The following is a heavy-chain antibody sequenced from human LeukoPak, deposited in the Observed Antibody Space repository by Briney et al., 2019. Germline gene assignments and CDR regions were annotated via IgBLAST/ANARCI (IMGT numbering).Heavy chain of an antibody. J-gene: IGHJ6*02. D-gene: IGHD3/OR15-3a*01. CDR3: AREGLVPSDYYYYYGMDV. V-gene: IGHV4-30-4*01. CDR1: GGSISSGDYY. Sequence: PSQTLSLTCTVSGGSISSGDYYWSWIRQPPGKGLEWIGHIYYSGSTYYNPSLKSRVTISVDTSKNQFSLKLSSVTAADTAAYYCAREGLVPSDYYYYYGMDVWGQGTTVTVSS. CDR2: IYYSGST.